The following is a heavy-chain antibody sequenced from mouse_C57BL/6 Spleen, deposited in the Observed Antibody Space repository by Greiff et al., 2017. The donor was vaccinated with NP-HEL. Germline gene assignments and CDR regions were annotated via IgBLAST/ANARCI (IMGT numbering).Heavy chain of an antibody. D-gene: IGHD2-4*01. CDR3: ARHNYDYTWFAY. CDR1: GYTFTSYW. J-gene: IGHJ3*01. V-gene: IGHV1-64*01. CDR2: IHPNSGST. Sequence: QVQLQQPGAELVKPGASVKLSCKASGYTFTSYWMHWVKQRPGQGLEWIGMIHPNSGSTNYNEKFKSKATLTVDKSSSTAYMQLSSLTSEDSAVYYCARHNYDYTWFAYWGQGTLVTVSA.